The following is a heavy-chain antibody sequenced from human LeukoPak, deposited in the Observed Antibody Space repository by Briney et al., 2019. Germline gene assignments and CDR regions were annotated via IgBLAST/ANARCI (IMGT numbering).Heavy chain of an antibody. Sequence: SGGSLRLSCAASGFTFSSYSMNWVRQAPGKGLEWVSYISSSSSTIYYADSVKRRFTIYRDIDKHSLYMQMNSLRAEDTAVYYCAIDHQPPGAFDIWGQGTMVTVSS. V-gene: IGHV3-48*04. J-gene: IGHJ3*02. CDR3: AIDHQPPGAFDI. D-gene: IGHD2-2*01. CDR2: ISSSSSTI. CDR1: GFTFSSYS.